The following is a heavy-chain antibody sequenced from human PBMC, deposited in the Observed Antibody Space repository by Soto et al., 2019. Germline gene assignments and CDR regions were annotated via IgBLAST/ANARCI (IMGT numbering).Heavy chain of an antibody. Sequence: QVQLVQSGAEVKKPGASVKVSCKASGYTFTSYYMHWVRQAPGQGLEWMGIINPSGGSTSYAQKFQGRVTMTRDTSISPAYMELSRLRSDDTAVYYCARDRPALFDYWGQGTLVTVSS. CDR1: GYTFTSYY. CDR3: ARDRPALFDY. J-gene: IGHJ4*02. CDR2: INPSGGST. D-gene: IGHD3-3*02. V-gene: IGHV1-46*01.